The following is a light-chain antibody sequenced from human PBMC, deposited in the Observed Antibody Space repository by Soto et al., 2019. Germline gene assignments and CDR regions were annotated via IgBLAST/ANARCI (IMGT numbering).Light chain of an antibody. CDR2: GAS. J-gene: IGKJ3*01. V-gene: IGKV3-20*01. Sequence: EVVLTQSPGALSLFPGGRVTLSCTASQSVYRNFLAWYMQKPGQAPRLLIYGASSRATGIPDKFDGSGSGTDFTLTISRLQPEDFATYFCQQLNTFPPFFTFGPGTKVDIK. CDR1: QSVYRNF. CDR3: QQLNTFPPFFT.